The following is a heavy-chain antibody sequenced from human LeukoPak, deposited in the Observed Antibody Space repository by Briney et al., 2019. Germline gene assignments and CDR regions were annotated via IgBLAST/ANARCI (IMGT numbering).Heavy chain of an antibody. CDR2: IRYDGSNK. V-gene: IGHV3-30*02. CDR1: GFTFSSYG. CDR3: AKISVGATTSRNFDY. J-gene: IGHJ4*02. D-gene: IGHD1-26*01. Sequence: PGGSLRLSCAASGFTFSSYGMHWVRQAPGKGLEWVAFIRYDGSNKYYADSVKGRFTISRDNSKNTLYLQMNSLRAEDTAVYYCAKISVGATTSRNFDYWGQGTLVTVSS.